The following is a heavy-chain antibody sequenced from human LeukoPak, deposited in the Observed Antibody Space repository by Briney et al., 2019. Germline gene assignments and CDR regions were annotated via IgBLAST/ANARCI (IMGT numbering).Heavy chain of an antibody. CDR1: GYTFTGYH. D-gene: IGHD2-15*01. V-gene: IGHV1-2*02. CDR3: ARGYCTGDSCSGAWFDP. Sequence: ASVTVSRKASGYTFTGYHIHWVRQAPAQGLEWMGCINHNSGGTNYAQKFQGRVTMTKDTSISTAYIEMNRLRSDVTAVYYCARGYCTGDSCSGAWFDPWGRGTLVTVSS. CDR2: INHNSGGT. J-gene: IGHJ5*02.